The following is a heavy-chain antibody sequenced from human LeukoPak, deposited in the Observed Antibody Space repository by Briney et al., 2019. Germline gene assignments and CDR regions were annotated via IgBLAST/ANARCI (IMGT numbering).Heavy chain of an antibody. CDR2: ISSSGTYI. J-gene: IGHJ3*02. V-gene: IGHV3-21*01. CDR1: GFTARSSS. Sequence: GGSMTLSCVGSGFTARSSSMNWVRPAPGRGLEWVSSISSSGTYIYYTDSVKGRFTISRDNAKNSLYLQMNTLRAEDTAVYYCARDTVLNFAFDIWGQGTMVTVSS. CDR3: ARDTVLNFAFDI. D-gene: IGHD4-17*01.